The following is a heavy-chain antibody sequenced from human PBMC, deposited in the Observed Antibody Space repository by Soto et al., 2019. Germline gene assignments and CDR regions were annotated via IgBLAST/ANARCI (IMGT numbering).Heavy chain of an antibody. CDR1: GFNVSVNY. V-gene: IGHV3-53*01. CDR2: INGGGST. CDR3: VRENYYYGMAV. J-gene: IGHJ6*02. Sequence: EVQLVESGGGLIQPGGSLRLSCAASGFNVSVNYMNWVRQAPGKGLEWVSVINGGGSTNYADSVRGRFTISRDTSKNTLSLQMNSLRAEDTAVYYCVRENYYYGMAVWGQGTTVIVSS.